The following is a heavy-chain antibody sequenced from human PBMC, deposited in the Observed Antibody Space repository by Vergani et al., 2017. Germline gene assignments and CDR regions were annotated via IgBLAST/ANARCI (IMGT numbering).Heavy chain of an antibody. CDR3: ARGNSLLWFGEPRMVMDV. D-gene: IGHD3-10*01. CDR2: INHSGST. Sequence: QVQLQESGPGLVKPSETLSLTCAVYGGSFSGYYWSWIRQPPGKGLEWIGEINHSGSTNYNPSLKSRVTISVDTSKNLFSLKLSSVTAADTAVYYCARGNSLLWFGEPRMVMDVWGQGTTLTVSS. V-gene: IGHV4-34*01. CDR1: GGSFSGYY. J-gene: IGHJ6*02.